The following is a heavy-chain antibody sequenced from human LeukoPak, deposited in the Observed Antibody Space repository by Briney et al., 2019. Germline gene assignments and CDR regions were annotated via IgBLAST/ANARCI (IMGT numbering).Heavy chain of an antibody. Sequence: PSETLFLTCTVSGGSINSYYWSWIRQHPGKGLEWIGYIYYSGSTYYNPSLKSRVTISVDTSKNQFSLKLSSVTAADTAVYYCARLASTYYDFWSGYYPGVYYFDYWGQGTLVTVSS. CDR2: IYYSGST. D-gene: IGHD3-3*01. J-gene: IGHJ4*02. CDR3: ARLASTYYDFWSGYYPGVYYFDY. V-gene: IGHV4-59*06. CDR1: GGSINSYY.